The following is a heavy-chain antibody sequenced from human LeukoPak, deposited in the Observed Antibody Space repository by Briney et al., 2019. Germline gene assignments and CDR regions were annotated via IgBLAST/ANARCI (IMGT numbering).Heavy chain of an antibody. J-gene: IGHJ4*02. V-gene: IGHV7-4-1*02. CDR2: INTNTGNP. D-gene: IGHD5-18*01. Sequence: ASVKVSCKASGYTFTSYAMNWVRQAPGQGLEWMGWINTNTGNPTYAQGFTGWFVFSLDTSVSTAYLQISSLKADDTAVYYCARDLRDTAMDYFDYWGQGTLVTVSS. CDR1: GYTFTSYA. CDR3: ARDLRDTAMDYFDY.